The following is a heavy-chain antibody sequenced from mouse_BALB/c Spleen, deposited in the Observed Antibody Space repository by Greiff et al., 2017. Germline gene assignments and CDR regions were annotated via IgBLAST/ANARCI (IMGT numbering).Heavy chain of an antibody. D-gene: IGHD1-1*01. J-gene: IGHJ1*01. Sequence: VQLQQPGAELVKPGASVKLSCKASGYTFTSYWMHWVKQRPGQGLEWIGEIDPSDSYTNYNQKFKGKATLTVDKSSSTAYMQLSSLTSEDSAVYYCASSYGYGYFDVWGAGTTVTVSS. CDR2: IDPSDSYT. CDR3: ASSYGYGYFDV. CDR1: GYTFTSYW. V-gene: IGHV1-69*02.